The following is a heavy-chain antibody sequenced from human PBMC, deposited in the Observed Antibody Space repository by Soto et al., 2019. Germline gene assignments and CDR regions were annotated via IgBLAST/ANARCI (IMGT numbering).Heavy chain of an antibody. V-gene: IGHV3-53*04. CDR1: GFTVSSNY. CDR3: ARVYSYGYLDY. D-gene: IGHD5-18*01. Sequence: EVQLVESGGGLVQPGGSLRLSCAASGFTVSSNYMSWVRQAPGKGLEWVSVIYSGGSTYYADSVKGRFTISRHNSKNTLYLQLNSLRAEDTAVYYCARVYSYGYLDYWGQGTLVTVSS. J-gene: IGHJ4*02. CDR2: IYSGGST.